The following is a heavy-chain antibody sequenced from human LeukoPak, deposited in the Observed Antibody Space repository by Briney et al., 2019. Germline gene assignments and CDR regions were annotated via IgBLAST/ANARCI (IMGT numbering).Heavy chain of an antibody. J-gene: IGHJ5*02. D-gene: IGHD2/OR15-2a*01. V-gene: IGHV2-5*02. Sequence: SGPTLVNPTQTLTLTCTFSGFSLSTTGVTVGWIRQAPGKALEWLALISWDDEKRYSPSLKNRLTITKDTSKNQVVLTVTSMDPVDTATYYCAHRLHSTTGWFDPWGQGHRVTISS. CDR1: GFSLSTTGVT. CDR2: ISWDDEK. CDR3: AHRLHSTTGWFDP.